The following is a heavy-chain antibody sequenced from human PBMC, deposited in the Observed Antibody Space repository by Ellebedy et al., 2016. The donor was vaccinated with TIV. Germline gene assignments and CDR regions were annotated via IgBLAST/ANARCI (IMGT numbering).Heavy chain of an antibody. CDR1: GFIVSTNH. CDR2: GYT. CDR3: AKGSFPFGDKSERIYSFQY. D-gene: IGHD3-10*01. V-gene: IGHV3-53*04. Sequence: PGGSLRLSCTASGFIVSTNHMSWVRQAPGKGLEWVGGYTNYADSLKGRFTISTHNSRNTLYLQITNLRTEDTAVYYCAKGSFPFGDKSERIYSFQYWGQGTLVTVSS. J-gene: IGHJ4*02.